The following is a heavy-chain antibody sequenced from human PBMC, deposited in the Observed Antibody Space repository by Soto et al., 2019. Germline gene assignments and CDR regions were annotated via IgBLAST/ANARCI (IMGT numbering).Heavy chain of an antibody. CDR1: GGSISSGGYY. Sequence: SETLSLTCTVSGGSISSGGYYWSWIRQHPGKGLEWIGYIYYSGSTYYNPSLKSRVTISVDTSKNQFSLKLSSVTAADTAVYYCARLKKSAPIMITFGGVIADYWGQGTLVTVSS. D-gene: IGHD3-16*02. V-gene: IGHV4-31*03. CDR2: IYYSGST. J-gene: IGHJ4*02. CDR3: ARLKKSAPIMITFGGVIADY.